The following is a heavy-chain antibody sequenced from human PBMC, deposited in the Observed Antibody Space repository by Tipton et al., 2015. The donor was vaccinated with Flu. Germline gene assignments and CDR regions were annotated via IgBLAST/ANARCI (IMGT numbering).Heavy chain of an antibody. Sequence: LRLSCTVSGYSISSGYYWGWIRQPPGKGLEWIGSIYHSGSTYYNPSLKSRVTISVDTSKNQFSPKLSSVTAADTAVYYCARPRITMIVADAFDIWGQGTMVTVSS. CDR3: ARPRITMIVADAFDI. CDR2: IYHSGST. J-gene: IGHJ3*02. CDR1: GYSISSGYY. D-gene: IGHD3-22*01. V-gene: IGHV4-38-2*02.